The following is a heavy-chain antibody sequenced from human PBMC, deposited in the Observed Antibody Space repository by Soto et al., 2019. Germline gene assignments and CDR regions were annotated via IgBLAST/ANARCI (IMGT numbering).Heavy chain of an antibody. Sequence: SETLSLTCTVSGGSISSGGYYWSWIRQHPGKGLEWIGYIYYSGSTYYNPSLKSRVTISVDTSKNQFSLKLSSVTAADTAVYYCARGDIVGSNWFDSWGQGTLVTVSS. CDR2: IYYSGST. D-gene: IGHD2-15*01. CDR3: ARGDIVGSNWFDS. J-gene: IGHJ5*01. V-gene: IGHV4-31*03. CDR1: GGSISSGGYY.